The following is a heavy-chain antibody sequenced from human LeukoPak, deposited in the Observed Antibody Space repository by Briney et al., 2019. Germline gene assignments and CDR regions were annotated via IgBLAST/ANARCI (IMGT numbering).Heavy chain of an antibody. CDR2: FHRGRI. CDR3: ARAPSSYESGNGYPNLGWLDP. CDR1: GYPIGLDYY. J-gene: IGHJ5*02. Sequence: TETLSLTCKVSGYPIGLDYYWVWIRQAPGRGLQWIGGFHRGRIQYNSALKSRVTISIDSSKNQFSLRMWPVTAADTAFYFCARAPSSYESGNGYPNLGWLDPWGQGALVTVSS. V-gene: IGHV4-38-2*02. D-gene: IGHD5-24*01.